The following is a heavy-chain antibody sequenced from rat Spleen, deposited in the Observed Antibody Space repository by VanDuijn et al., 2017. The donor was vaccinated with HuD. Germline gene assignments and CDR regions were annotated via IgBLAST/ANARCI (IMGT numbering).Heavy chain of an antibody. CDR2: MKYDGDT. J-gene: IGHJ3*01. CDR1: GFSLMDYS. Sequence: QVQLKESGPGLVQPSQTLSLTCTVSGFSLMDYSVHWVRQPPGKGLEWMGRMKYDGDTYYNSALKSRLSISRDTSKSQVFLKMNSLQTEDTAIYYCTRDGTTRGFAYWGQGTLVTVSS. V-gene: IGHV2S30*01. CDR3: TRDGTTRGFAY. D-gene: IGHD1-4*01.